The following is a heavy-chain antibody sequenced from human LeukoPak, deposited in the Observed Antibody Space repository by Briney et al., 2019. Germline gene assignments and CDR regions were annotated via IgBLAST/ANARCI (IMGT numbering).Heavy chain of an antibody. CDR2: ISSDGSST. Sequence: GGSLSLSCAASGFTISSSWMHWVRQAPGKGPEWVSRISSDGSSTTYADSVKGRFTDSKDNAKNTLYLQLNSLRTEDTAVYYCLRFLGVPVWGQGSLVTVSS. D-gene: IGHD1-26*01. CDR3: LRFLGVPV. V-gene: IGHV3-74*03. J-gene: IGHJ4*02. CDR1: GFTISSSW.